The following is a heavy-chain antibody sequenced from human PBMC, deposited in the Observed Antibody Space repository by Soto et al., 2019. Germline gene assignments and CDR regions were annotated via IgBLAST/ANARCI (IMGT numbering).Heavy chain of an antibody. CDR3: ARDKEWLAPYYYYGMDV. J-gene: IGHJ6*02. CDR2: INPSGGST. CDR1: GYTFTSYY. V-gene: IGHV1-46*01. Sequence: ASVKVSCKASGYTFTSYYMHWVRQAPGQGLEWMGIINPSGGSTSYAQKFQGRVTMTRDTSTSTVYMELSSLRSEDTAVYYCARDKEWLAPYYYYGMDVWGQGTTVTVSS. D-gene: IGHD6-19*01.